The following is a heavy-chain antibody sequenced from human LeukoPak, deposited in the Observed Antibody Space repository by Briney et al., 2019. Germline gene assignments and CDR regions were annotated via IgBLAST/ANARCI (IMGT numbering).Heavy chain of an antibody. Sequence: PSETLSLTCAVYGGSFSGYYWSWLRQPPGKGLEWIGEINHSGSTNYNPSLKSRVTISVDTSKNQFSLKLSSVTAADTAVYYCARVVPPSYYYGSGSYYSFNWFDPWGQGTLVTVSS. J-gene: IGHJ5*02. V-gene: IGHV4-34*01. D-gene: IGHD3-10*01. CDR1: GGSFSGYY. CDR2: INHSGST. CDR3: ARVVPPSYYYGSGSYYSFNWFDP.